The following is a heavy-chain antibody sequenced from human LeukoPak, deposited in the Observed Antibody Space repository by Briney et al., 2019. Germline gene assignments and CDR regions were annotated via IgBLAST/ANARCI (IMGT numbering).Heavy chain of an antibody. CDR3: AREGYCTNGVCHAGYYFDY. Sequence: PSETLSLTCTVSGGSISSYNWSWIRQPPGKGLEWIGYIYYSGSTNYNPSLKSRVTISVDTSKNQFSLKLSSVTAADTAVYYCAREGYCTNGVCHAGYYFDYWGQGTLVTVSS. V-gene: IGHV4-59*01. CDR1: GGSISSYN. D-gene: IGHD2-8*01. J-gene: IGHJ4*02. CDR2: IYYSGST.